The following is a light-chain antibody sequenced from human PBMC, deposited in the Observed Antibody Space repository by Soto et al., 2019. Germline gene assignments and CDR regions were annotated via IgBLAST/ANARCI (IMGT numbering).Light chain of an antibody. CDR3: QQYSSWVT. Sequence: EIVMTQSPVTLSLSPGDTATLSCRASQTITSNLAWYQQKPGQPPRLLIYGASTRATGIPARFSGSGSGTEFTITITNLQSEDFAVYYCQQYSSWVTFGGGTQLEI. CDR2: GAS. CDR1: QTITSN. J-gene: IGKJ4*01. V-gene: IGKV3-15*01.